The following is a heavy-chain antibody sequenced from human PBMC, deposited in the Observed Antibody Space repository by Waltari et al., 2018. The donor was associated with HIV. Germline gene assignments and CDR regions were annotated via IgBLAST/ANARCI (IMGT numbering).Heavy chain of an antibody. CDR2: INPNSGDT. CDR3: ARGPPYYYGLGSPGGGWFDP. D-gene: IGHD3-10*01. V-gene: IGHV1-2*02. Sequence: QVPLVQSGAEVKKHGASVKVACKASGYAFPGYYMHWSRQAPGQGLGWMGWINPNSGDTNYAQKFQGRVTMTRDTSISTAYMELSRLRSDDTAVYYCARGPPYYYGLGSPGGGWFDPWGQGTLVTVSS. J-gene: IGHJ5*02. CDR1: GYAFPGYY.